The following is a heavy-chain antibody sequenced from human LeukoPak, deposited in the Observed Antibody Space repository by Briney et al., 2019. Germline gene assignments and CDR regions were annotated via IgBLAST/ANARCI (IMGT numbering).Heavy chain of an antibody. D-gene: IGHD3-9*01. CDR3: AKDSYDILSGDYWGHIDY. V-gene: IGHV3-23*01. Sequence: QPGGSLRLPCAASGFTFSSYAMSWVRQAPGKGLEGVSAISGSGGSTYYAHSVKGRFTISRDNSKNTLYLQMNSLRAEDTAVYYCAKDSYDILSGDYWGHIDYWGQGTLVTVSS. CDR1: GFTFSSYA. J-gene: IGHJ4*02. CDR2: ISGSGGST.